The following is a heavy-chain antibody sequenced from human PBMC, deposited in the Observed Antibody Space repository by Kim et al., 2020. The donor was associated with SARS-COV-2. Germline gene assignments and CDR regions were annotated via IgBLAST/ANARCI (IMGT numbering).Heavy chain of an antibody. Sequence: KGRFTITGDNARNSLYVQMNSLRAEDTAVYYCARDLLSLRQWLELGYFDYWGQGTLVTVSS. J-gene: IGHJ4*02. CDR3: ARDLLSLRQWLELGYFDY. D-gene: IGHD6-19*01. V-gene: IGHV3-11*05.